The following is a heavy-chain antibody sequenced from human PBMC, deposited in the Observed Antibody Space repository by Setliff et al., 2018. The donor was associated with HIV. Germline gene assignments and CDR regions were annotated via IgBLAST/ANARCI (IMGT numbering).Heavy chain of an antibody. CDR1: GFTFSRYG. D-gene: IGHD2-2*01. CDR2: IRYDATDK. V-gene: IGHV3-30*02. Sequence: GGSLRLSCAASGFTFSRYGMHWVRQAPGKGLEWVAFIRYDATDKYYAESVRGRFTISRDYSRNTLYLQMNSLRAEDSAVYYCAKEDQLLSGHYYYNGMDVWGQGTTVTVSS. J-gene: IGHJ6*02. CDR3: AKEDQLLSGHYYYNGMDV.